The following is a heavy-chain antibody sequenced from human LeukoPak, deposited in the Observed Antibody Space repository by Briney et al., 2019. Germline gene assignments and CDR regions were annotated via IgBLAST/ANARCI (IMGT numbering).Heavy chain of an antibody. D-gene: IGHD5-24*01. J-gene: IGHJ6*03. V-gene: IGHV3-30*14. CDR1: EFTFSRYA. CDR3: ARAVPTIHHMDV. CDR2: ISYHGVDK. Sequence: HSGRSLRLSCAASEFTFSRYAMHWVRQAPGKGREWLAVISYHGVDKFYRASVRGRFTISRDNVENTLFLQLDNLSSEDSGVYFCARAVPTIHHMDVWGKGTTVTVSS.